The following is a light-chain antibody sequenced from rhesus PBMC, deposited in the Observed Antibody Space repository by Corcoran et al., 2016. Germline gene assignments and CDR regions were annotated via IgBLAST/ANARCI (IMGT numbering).Light chain of an antibody. CDR3: YQHSSGYS. V-gene: IGKV3-10*01. Sequence: QVILTQSPATLSLSPGERATLSCRASQSVSSYLAWYQQNPGPAPRVLIYGASSRATGIPDRFSGSGSGTDFTLTISSLGPEDVGVYHCYQHSSGYSFGQGTKVEIK. J-gene: IGKJ2*01. CDR2: GAS. CDR1: QSVSSY.